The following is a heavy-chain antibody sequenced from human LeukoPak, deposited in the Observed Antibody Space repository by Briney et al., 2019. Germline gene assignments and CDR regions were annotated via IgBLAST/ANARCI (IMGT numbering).Heavy chain of an antibody. CDR2: LKSQTDGGTT. V-gene: IGHV3-15*01. Sequence: GGSLRLSCVDSGFTFSNTWMSRVRQAPGKGLEWVGRLKSQTDGGTTDYAAPVGGRFTISRDDSKNTLYLQMDSLKTDDTAVYYCATGSEPAAMVFDFWGQGTLVTVSS. D-gene: IGHD2-2*01. CDR1: GFTFSNTW. CDR3: ATGSEPAAMVFDF. J-gene: IGHJ4*02.